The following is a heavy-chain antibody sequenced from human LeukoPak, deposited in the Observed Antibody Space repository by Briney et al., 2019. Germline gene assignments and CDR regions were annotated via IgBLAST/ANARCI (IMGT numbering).Heavy chain of an antibody. J-gene: IGHJ4*02. CDR2: IYYIGST. CDR3: ARLTGYDWESSYDY. V-gene: IGHV4-59*01. Sequence: PSETLSLTCTVSGGSISSYYWSWIRQPPGKGLEWIGYIYYIGSTNYNPSLKSRVTISVDTSKNQFSLKLTSVTAADTAVYYCARLTGYDWESSYDYWGQGTLVTVSS. D-gene: IGHD5-12*01. CDR1: GGSISSYY.